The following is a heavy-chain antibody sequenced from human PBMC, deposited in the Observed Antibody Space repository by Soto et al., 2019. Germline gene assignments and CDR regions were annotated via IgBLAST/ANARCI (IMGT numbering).Heavy chain of an antibody. CDR1: GCTFRGYY. J-gene: IGHJ4*02. Sequence: VSSKAAGCTFRGYYMHCVLQATGQGLEWMGWINPNSGGTNYAQKFQGWVTMTRDTSISTAYMELSRLRSDDTAVYYCARFDHRLYYFDYWGQGTLVTVSS. D-gene: IGHD3-9*01. V-gene: IGHV1-2*04. CDR2: INPNSGGT. CDR3: ARFDHRLYYFDY.